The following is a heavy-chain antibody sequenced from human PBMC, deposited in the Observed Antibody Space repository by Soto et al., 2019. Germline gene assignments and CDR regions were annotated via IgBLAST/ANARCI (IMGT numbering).Heavy chain of an antibody. V-gene: IGHV1-69*01. CDR3: ARYDSSGSRLYYFDY. D-gene: IGHD3-22*01. Sequence: QVQLVQSGAEVKKPGSSVKVSCKASGGTFSSYAIIWVRQAPGQGLEWMGGSIPIFGTANYAQKFQGRVTITADESTSTAYMELSSLGSEDTAVYYCARYDSSGSRLYYFDYWGQGTLVTVSS. J-gene: IGHJ4*02. CDR1: GGTFSSYA. CDR2: SIPIFGTA.